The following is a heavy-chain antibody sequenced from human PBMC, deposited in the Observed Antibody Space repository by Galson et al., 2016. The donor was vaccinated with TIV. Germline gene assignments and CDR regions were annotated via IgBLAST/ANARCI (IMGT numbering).Heavy chain of an antibody. CDR1: GDSISSDNHH. CDR2: IFSTGST. CDR3: ARLYINYEDNWFDP. V-gene: IGHV4-61*02. D-gene: IGHD4-11*01. J-gene: IGHJ5*02. Sequence: TLSFTCTVSGDSISSDNHHWSWIRQPAGAGLEWIGRIFSTGSTDYNPSLKSRVTISVDKSKNQFSLNVNSVAAADTAMYYCARLYINYEDNWFDPWGQGILVTVSS.